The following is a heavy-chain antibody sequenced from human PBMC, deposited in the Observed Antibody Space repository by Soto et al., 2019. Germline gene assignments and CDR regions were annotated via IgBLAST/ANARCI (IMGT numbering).Heavy chain of an antibody. J-gene: IGHJ1*01. CDR1: GFMFGDHG. V-gene: IGHV3-33*08. D-gene: IGHD3-9*01. CDR2: IGFDGNNT. CDR3: ASTIYDNSSGH. Sequence: QVQLVESGGGVVQPGRSLRLSCAGSGFMFGDHGMHWVRQAPGKGLVWVGVIGFDGNNTYYADSVKGRFIISSDNYKSTLYLMMNSLGAETTAYYYGASTIYDNSSGHWGQGTLVTVSS.